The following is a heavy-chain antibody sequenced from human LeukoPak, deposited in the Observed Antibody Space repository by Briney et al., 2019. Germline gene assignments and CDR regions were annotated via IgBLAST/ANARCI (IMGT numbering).Heavy chain of an antibody. V-gene: IGHV3-21*05. J-gene: IGHJ4*02. D-gene: IGHD5-18*01. CDR2: ISSSSSYT. Sequence: GGSLRLSCAASGFTFNSFGIHWIRQAPGKGLEWVSYISSSSSYTNYADSVKGRFTISRDNAKNSLYLQMNSLRAEDTAVYYCASVGARRGYTYGQYYFDYWGQGTLVTVSS. CDR3: ASVGARRGYTYGQYYFDY. CDR1: GFTFNSFG.